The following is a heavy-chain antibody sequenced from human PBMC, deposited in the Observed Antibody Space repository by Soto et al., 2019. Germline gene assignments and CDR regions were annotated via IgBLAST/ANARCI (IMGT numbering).Heavy chain of an antibody. CDR3: TIGSWSGEVFDI. D-gene: IGHD2-21*01. J-gene: IGHJ3*02. Sequence: QVQLVQSGAEVKKPGSSVKDSCKDSGDTFSTYSMFWVLEAPGQGLEWMGRIIPMLGVRNYAKRFQDRVTITADKSTATVHMELSSLTSEDTALYYCTIGSWSGEVFDIWGQGTMVTVSS. CDR1: GDTFSTYS. CDR2: IIPMLGVR. V-gene: IGHV1-69*02.